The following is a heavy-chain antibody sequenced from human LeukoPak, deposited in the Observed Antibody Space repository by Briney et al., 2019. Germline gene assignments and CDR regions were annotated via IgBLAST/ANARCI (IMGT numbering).Heavy chain of an antibody. D-gene: IGHD6-13*01. J-gene: IGHJ6*03. CDR2: INHSGST. CDR3: ARTTEAHSWQTRYYSCYMDV. Sequence: SETLSLTCAVYGGSFSGYYWSWIRQPPGKGLEWIGEINHSGSTNYNPSLKSRVTISVDTSKNQFSLKLRSVTAADTAVYYCARTTEAHSWQTRYYSCYMDVWGKGTTVTISS. V-gene: IGHV4-34*01. CDR1: GGSFSGYY.